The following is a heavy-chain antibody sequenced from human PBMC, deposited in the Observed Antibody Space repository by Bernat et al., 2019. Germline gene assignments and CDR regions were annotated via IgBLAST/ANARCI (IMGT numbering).Heavy chain of an antibody. V-gene: IGHV4-39*01. Sequence: QLQLQESGPGLVKPSETLSLTCTVSGGSISSSSYYWGWIRQPPGKGLEWIGSIYYSGSTYYNPSLKSRVTISVDTSKNQFSLKLSSVTAADTAVYYCAREGATEVYYYMDVWGKGTTVTVS. J-gene: IGHJ6*03. CDR1: GGSISSSSYY. CDR2: IYYSGST. CDR3: AREGATEVYYYMDV.